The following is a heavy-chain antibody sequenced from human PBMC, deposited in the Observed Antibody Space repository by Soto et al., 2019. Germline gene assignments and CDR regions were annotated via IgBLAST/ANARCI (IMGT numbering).Heavy chain of an antibody. CDR1: GGTFSSYA. V-gene: IGHV1-69*06. D-gene: IGHD3-22*01. CDR3: ARDHNPTYYDSSGPSTFDY. J-gene: IGHJ4*02. CDR2: IIPIFGTA. Sequence: SVKVSCKASGGTFSSYAISWVRQAPGQGLEWMGGIIPIFGTANYAQKFQGRVTITADKSTSTAYMELSSLRSEDTAVYYCARDHNPTYYDSSGPSTFDYWGQGTLVTVSS.